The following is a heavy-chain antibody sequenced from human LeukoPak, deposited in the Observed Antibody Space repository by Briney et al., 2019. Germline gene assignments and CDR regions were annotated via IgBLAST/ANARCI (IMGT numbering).Heavy chain of an antibody. CDR2: ISYDGGNT. CDR3: AKDGSSYYYIYY. CDR1: GFTFNSYG. J-gene: IGHJ4*02. D-gene: IGHD3-22*01. Sequence: GGSLRLSCAASGFTFNSYGMHWVRQAPGKGLEWLAFISYDGGNTYYADSVKGRFTVSRDDSKSALYLQMNSLRADDTAVYYCAKDGSSYYYIYYWGQGTLVTVSS. V-gene: IGHV3-30*02.